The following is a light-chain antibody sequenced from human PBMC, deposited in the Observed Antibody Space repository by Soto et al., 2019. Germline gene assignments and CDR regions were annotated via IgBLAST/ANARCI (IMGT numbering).Light chain of an antibody. V-gene: IGKV1-39*01. CDR3: QQSYSTPPGT. CDR2: AAS. J-gene: IGKJ1*01. Sequence: DIQMTQSPSSLSASLGDRFTISCRSSQKIDNYLNWYQQKPGKAPKLLIYAASSLQSGVPSRFSGSGSGTDFTLTIRSLQPEDFATYYCQQSYSTPPGTFGQGTKVDI. CDR1: QKIDNY.